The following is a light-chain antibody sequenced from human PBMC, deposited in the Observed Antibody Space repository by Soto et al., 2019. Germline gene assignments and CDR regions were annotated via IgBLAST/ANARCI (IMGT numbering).Light chain of an antibody. CDR1: TSDIGGYNY. J-gene: IGLJ1*01. V-gene: IGLV2-8*01. CDR3: SSHGGNSPYV. Sequence: QSVLTQPPSASGSPGQSVAISCTGTTSDIGGYNYVSWYQQHPGKAPKLMIYEVNKRPSGVPDRFSGSKSGNTASLTVSGLQAEDEADYYCSSHGGNSPYVFGTRTKLTVL. CDR2: EVN.